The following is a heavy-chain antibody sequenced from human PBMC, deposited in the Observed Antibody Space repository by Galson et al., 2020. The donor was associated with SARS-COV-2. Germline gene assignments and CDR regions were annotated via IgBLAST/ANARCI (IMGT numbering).Heavy chain of an antibody. Sequence: SETLSLTCTVSGGSISSSSYYWGWIRQPPGKGLEWIGSIYYRGSTYYNPSLKSRVTISVDTSKNQFSLKLSSVTAADTAVYYCARSPILRYFDWLLGSWYFDLWGRGTLVTVSS. V-gene: IGHV4-39*01. D-gene: IGHD3-9*01. CDR3: ARSPILRYFDWLLGSWYFDL. CDR2: IYYRGST. J-gene: IGHJ2*01. CDR1: GGSISSSSYY.